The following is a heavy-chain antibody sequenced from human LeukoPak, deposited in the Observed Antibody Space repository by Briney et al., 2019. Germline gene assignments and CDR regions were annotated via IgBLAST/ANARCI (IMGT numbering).Heavy chain of an antibody. J-gene: IGHJ5*02. V-gene: IGHV1-2*02. Sequence: GASVKVSCKASGYTLTGYYMHWVRQAPGQGLEWMGWINPNSGGTNYAQKFQGRVTMTRDTSISTAYMELSRLRSDDTAVYYCARANCGGDCYTNWFDPWGQGTLVTVSS. CDR3: ARANCGGDCYTNWFDP. CDR2: INPNSGGT. D-gene: IGHD2-21*02. CDR1: GYTLTGYY.